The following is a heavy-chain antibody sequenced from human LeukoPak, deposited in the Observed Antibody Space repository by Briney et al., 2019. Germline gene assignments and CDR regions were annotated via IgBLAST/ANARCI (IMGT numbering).Heavy chain of an antibody. J-gene: IGHJ3*02. D-gene: IGHD4-11*01. CDR2: FDPEDGET. CDR3: ARGESTVNAFDI. CDR1: GYTLTELS. Sequence: ASVKVSCKVSGYTLTELSMHWVRQAPGKGLEWMGGFDPEDGETIYAQKFQGRVTMTEDTSTDTAYMELSSLRSEDTAVYYCARGESTVNAFDIWAKGQWSPSLQ. V-gene: IGHV1-24*01.